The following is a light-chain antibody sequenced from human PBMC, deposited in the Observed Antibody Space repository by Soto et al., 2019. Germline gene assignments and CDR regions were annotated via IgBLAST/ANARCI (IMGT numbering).Light chain of an antibody. V-gene: IGKV3-11*01. CDR1: QSISRY. J-gene: IGKJ5*01. Sequence: EIVLTQSPVTLSLSPGERATLSCRASQSISRYLAWYQHKPGQAHRLLIYDASNRATGIPGRFSGSGSGTDFTLTISSLEPDDSAVYYCQQRSNWPITFGQGTRLEIK. CDR3: QQRSNWPIT. CDR2: DAS.